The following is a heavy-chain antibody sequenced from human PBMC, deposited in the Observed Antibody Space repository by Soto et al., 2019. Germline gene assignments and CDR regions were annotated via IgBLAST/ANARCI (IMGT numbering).Heavy chain of an antibody. D-gene: IGHD2-21*01. V-gene: IGHV3-23*01. CDR2: ISGGGGSP. CDR1: GFTFSNYA. J-gene: IGHJ4*02. CDR3: AKGTLVAPRAFDS. Sequence: EVHLLESGGGLVQPGGSLRVSCAASGFTFSNYAMNWVRQAPGKGLEWVSAISGGGGSPYYADSVKGRFTISRDNSRNTLSLQMNSLGAEDTAIYYCAKGTLVAPRAFDSWGQGTLVTVSS.